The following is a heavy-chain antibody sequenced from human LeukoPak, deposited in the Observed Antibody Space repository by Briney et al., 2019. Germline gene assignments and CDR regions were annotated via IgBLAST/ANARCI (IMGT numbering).Heavy chain of an antibody. CDR3: AKGAVSYSGSLDY. CDR1: GFTFSSYG. Sequence: PGGSLRLSCAASGFTFSSYGMHWVRQAPGKGLEWVAVISYDGSNKYYADSVKGRFTISRDNSKNTLYLQMNSLRAEDTAVYYCAKGAVSYSGSLDYWGQGTLVTVSS. D-gene: IGHD1-26*01. CDR2: ISYDGSNK. V-gene: IGHV3-30*18. J-gene: IGHJ4*02.